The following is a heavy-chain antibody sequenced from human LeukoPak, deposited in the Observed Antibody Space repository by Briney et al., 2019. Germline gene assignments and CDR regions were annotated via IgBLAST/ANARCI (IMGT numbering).Heavy chain of an antibody. V-gene: IGHV4-59*01. CDR1: GGAPTTYY. D-gene: IGHD5-24*01. CDR3: ARETSWRYFDY. J-gene: IGHJ4*02. CDR2: IYHIGSS. Sequence: PSETLSLTCTVSGGAPTTYYWSWIRQPPGEGLEWIGYIYHIGSSSYNPSLNSRVTMSIDTSTNQFSLRLSSVTAADTSIYYCARETSWRYFDYWGQGILVTVSS.